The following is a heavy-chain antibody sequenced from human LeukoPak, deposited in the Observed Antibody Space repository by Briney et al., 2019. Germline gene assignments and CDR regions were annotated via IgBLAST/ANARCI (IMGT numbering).Heavy chain of an antibody. CDR2: LSPHANYE. V-gene: IGHV3-33*05. J-gene: IGHJ4*02. D-gene: IGHD2-2*03. Sequence: PRGCLRLSCAASGFSVSDFGIDWGRQDPGKGVEWVAVLSPHANYEYYAASVQGRFAISRVDSKNTVYLQMYSLRDEETAVYYCARDWIDRSLDYWGRGTLLTVSS. CDR1: GFSVSDFG. CDR3: ARDWIDRSLDY.